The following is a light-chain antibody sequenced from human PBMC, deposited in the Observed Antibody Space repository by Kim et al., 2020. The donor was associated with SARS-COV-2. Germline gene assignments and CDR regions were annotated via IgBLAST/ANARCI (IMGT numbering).Light chain of an antibody. CDR2: DAS. Sequence: DIQMTQSPSSLSASVGDRVTITCQASQDISHYLNWYQQKPGRAPKVLIYDASDLEKGVPSRFSGSGSGTNFTFTINSLQPEDVATYYCQQHDNLYTFGQGTKLEIK. CDR1: QDISHY. CDR3: QQHDNLYT. J-gene: IGKJ2*01. V-gene: IGKV1-33*01.